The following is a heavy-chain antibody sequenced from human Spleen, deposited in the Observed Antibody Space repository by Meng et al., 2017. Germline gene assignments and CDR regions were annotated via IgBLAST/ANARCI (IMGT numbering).Heavy chain of an antibody. CDR3: AHRPPGGYQLLLFDY. Sequence: QITLKESGPTLVKPTQTLTLTCTLSGFSLSTSGVGVGWIRQPPGKALEWLGIIYWDDDKRYSPSLMSRLTITKDTSKNQVVLTMTNMEPVDTATYYCAHRPPGGYQLLLFDYWGQGTLVTVSS. CDR2: IYWDDDK. V-gene: IGHV2-5*02. D-gene: IGHD2-2*01. J-gene: IGHJ4*02. CDR1: GFSLSTSGVG.